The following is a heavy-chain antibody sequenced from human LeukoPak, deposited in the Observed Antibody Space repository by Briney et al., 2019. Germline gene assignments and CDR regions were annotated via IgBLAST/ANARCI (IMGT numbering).Heavy chain of an antibody. V-gene: IGHV1-24*01. D-gene: IGHD3-10*01. Sequence: APVKVSWKVSGYTLTELSMHWVRQAPGKGLEWMGGFDPEDGETIYAQKFQGRVTMTEDTSTDTAYMELSSLRSEDTAVYYCATVPDYYGSGSPDAFDIWGQGTMVTVSS. CDR2: FDPEDGET. CDR3: ATVPDYYGSGSPDAFDI. CDR1: GYTLTELS. J-gene: IGHJ3*02.